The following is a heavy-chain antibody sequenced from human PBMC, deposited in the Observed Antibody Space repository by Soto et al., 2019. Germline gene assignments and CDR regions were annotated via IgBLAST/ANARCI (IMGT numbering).Heavy chain of an antibody. CDR3: ARDYQKGGYSYGYRYYYGMDV. V-gene: IGHV1-69*13. CDR2: INPSFGTA. J-gene: IGHJ6*02. CDR1: GYTFTSYA. Sequence: SVKVSCKASGYTFTSYAMHWVRQAPGQRLERMGWINPSFGTANYAQKFQGRVTITADESTSTAYMELSSLRSEDTAVYYCARDYQKGGYSYGYRYYYGMDVWGQGTTVTVSS. D-gene: IGHD5-18*01.